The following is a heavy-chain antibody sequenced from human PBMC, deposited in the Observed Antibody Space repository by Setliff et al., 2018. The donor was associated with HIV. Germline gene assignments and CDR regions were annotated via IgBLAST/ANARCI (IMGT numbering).Heavy chain of an antibody. CDR2: ISYGGIT. V-gene: IGHV4-39*07. Sequence: SETLSLTCTVSGGSISSSHDFWNWIRQPPGKGLEWIGAISYGGITYYNPSHTSRATISVDTSKNQFSLKVTSVTAADTAVYYCARVPGRDYYDTSGDFDYWGLGTLVTVSS. CDR1: GGSISSSHDF. CDR3: ARVPGRDYYDTSGDFDY. J-gene: IGHJ4*02. D-gene: IGHD3-22*01.